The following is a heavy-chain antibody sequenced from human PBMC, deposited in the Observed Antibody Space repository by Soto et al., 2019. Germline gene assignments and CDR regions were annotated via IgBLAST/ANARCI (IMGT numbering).Heavy chain of an antibody. V-gene: IGHV4-59*08. CDR1: GGSISSYY. CDR2: IYYSGST. Sequence: SETLSLTCTVSGGSISSYYWSWIRQPPGKGLEWIGYIYYSGSTNYNPSLKSRVTISVDTSKNQFSLKLSSVTAADTAVYYCARVPGYSYGFIFDYWGQGTLVTVSS. CDR3: ARVPGYSYGFIFDY. D-gene: IGHD5-18*01. J-gene: IGHJ4*02.